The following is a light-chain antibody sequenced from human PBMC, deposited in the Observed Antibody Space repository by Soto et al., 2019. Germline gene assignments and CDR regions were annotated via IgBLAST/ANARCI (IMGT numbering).Light chain of an antibody. J-gene: IGKJ4*01. CDR3: QQVESYPST. V-gene: IGKV1-9*01. CDR1: QGISSF. Sequence: IQLTQNPSSLSASVGDRVTITCRASQGISSFLAWYQQKPGKAPKLLIYAASSLQSGVPSRFSGSGFGTDFTLTITSLQPEDFATYYCQQVESYPSTFGGGTKVDIK. CDR2: AAS.